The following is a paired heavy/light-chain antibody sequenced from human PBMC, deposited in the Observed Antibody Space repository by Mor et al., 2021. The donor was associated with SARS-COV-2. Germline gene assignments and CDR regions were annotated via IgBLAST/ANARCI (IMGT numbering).Light chain of an antibody. J-gene: IGLJ1*01. CDR1: SSNIGSNG. Sequence: QSVLTQPPLASGTPGQSVTISCSGASSNIGSNGVNWYQQLPGTAPKLLIYTNTQRPSRVPDRFSGSKSGTSASLAVSGLQPEDEAEYFCAVWDDNLNAFLFGTGTKVTVL. CDR3: AVWDDNLNAFL. V-gene: IGLV1-44*01. CDR2: TNT.
Heavy chain of an antibody. CDR1: GYTFSNYG. CDR2: ISTYNGDT. CDR3: ARNHQGYYSSGSYSYPNPLFFYVYGMDV. V-gene: IGHV1-18*01. J-gene: IGHJ6*02. D-gene: IGHD2-2*01. Sequence: QVYLVQSGGEVKKPGASVKVSCKASGYTFSNYGITWVRQAPGQGPEWMGWISTYNGDTLYAQNLQGRITMTIDTSTTTAYMELRSLRSDDTAVYYCARNHQGYYSSGSYSYPNPLFFYVYGMDVWGQGTTVAVSS.